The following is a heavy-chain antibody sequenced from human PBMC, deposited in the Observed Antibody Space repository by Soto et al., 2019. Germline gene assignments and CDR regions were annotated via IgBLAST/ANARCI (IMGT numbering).Heavy chain of an antibody. Sequence: QVQLQESGPGLVKPSQTLSLTCTVSGGSISSGGYYWSWIRQHPGKGLEWIGYIYYSGSTYYNPSLKSRVTISVDTSKNQFSLKLSSVTAADTAVYYCARAKGGSYTPLGGRGRYFQHWGQGTLVTVSS. D-gene: IGHD1-26*01. CDR2: IYYSGST. CDR1: GGSISSGGYY. V-gene: IGHV4-31*03. CDR3: ARAKGGSYTPLGGRGRYFQH. J-gene: IGHJ1*01.